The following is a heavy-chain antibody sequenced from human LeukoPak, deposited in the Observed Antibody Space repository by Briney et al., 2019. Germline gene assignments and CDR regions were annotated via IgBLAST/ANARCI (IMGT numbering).Heavy chain of an antibody. CDR1: GFTFSNYA. CDR3: VRDRGYSNFDY. D-gene: IGHD4-11*01. V-gene: IGHV3-23*01. CDR2: ITGSGGRT. J-gene: IGHJ4*02. Sequence: GGSLRLSCGAFGFTFSNYALIWVRQAPGKGLEWVSAITGSGGRTYYTNSVKGRFTISRDNSRNTLFLQMNSLRVEDTAVYYCVRDRGYSNFDYWGQGSLVTVSS.